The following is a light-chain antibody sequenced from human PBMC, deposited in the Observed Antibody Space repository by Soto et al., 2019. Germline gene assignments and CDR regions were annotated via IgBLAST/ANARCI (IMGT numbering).Light chain of an antibody. J-gene: IGLJ1*01. Sequence: QSVLPEPPSVPGAPGQRVTISCTGSSSNIGAGYDVHWYLQLPGTAPKLLIYGNTNRPSGVPDRFSGSKSGSSASLAITGLQAEDEADYYCQSHDSSLHASVLGTGTKVTVL. CDR1: SSNIGAGYD. CDR3: QSHDSSLHASV. CDR2: GNT. V-gene: IGLV1-40*01.